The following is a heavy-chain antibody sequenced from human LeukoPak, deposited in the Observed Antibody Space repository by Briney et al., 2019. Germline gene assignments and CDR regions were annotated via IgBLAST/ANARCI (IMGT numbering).Heavy chain of an antibody. V-gene: IGHV1-2*02. D-gene: IGHD1-7*01. CDR2: INPNSGVT. Sequence: ASVKVSCKASGYTFTGYYIHWLRQAPGQGLEWMGWINPNSGVTTYAQKFQGRVTMTRDTSISTAYVELSRLRSDDTAVYYCARDSHNWNYSAFDPWGQGTLVTVSS. CDR3: ARDSHNWNYSAFDP. J-gene: IGHJ5*02. CDR1: GYTFTGYY.